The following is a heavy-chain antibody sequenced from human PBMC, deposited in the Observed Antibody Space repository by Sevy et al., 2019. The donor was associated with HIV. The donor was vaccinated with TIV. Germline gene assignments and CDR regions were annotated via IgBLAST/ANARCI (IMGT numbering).Heavy chain of an antibody. CDR2: ISGSGGST. V-gene: IGHV3-23*01. J-gene: IGHJ4*01. CDR1: GFTFSSYA. Sequence: GGSLRLSCAASGFTFSSYAMSWVRQAPGKGLEWVSAISGSGGSTYYADSVKGRFTVSRDNSKNTLYLQMNSLRAEDTDGYDCARGGVVAAGPFDDWGHGTLVTVSS. D-gene: IGHD2-2*01. CDR3: ARGGVVAAGPFDD.